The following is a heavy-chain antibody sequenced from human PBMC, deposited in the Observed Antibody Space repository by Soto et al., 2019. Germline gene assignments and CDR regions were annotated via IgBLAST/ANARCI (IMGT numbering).Heavy chain of an antibody. CDR2: IYYSGST. V-gene: IGHV4-30-4*01. CDR1: GGSISSGDYY. J-gene: IGHJ4*02. Sequence: SETLSLTCTVSGGSISSGDYYWSWVRQPPGKGLEWIGYIYYSGSTYYNPSLKRRVIISLDTSKNQFSLKLSSVTAADTAVYYCARGDYYDRSGYSNFDYWGKGTLVTVSP. CDR3: ARGDYYDRSGYSNFDY. D-gene: IGHD3-22*01.